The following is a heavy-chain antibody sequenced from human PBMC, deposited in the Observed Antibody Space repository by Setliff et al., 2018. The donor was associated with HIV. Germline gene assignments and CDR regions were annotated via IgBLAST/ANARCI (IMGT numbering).Heavy chain of an antibody. CDR3: AGQGGSNLPSGGEGLVNYFQYMDV. V-gene: IGHV1-69*13. D-gene: IGHD4-4*01. Sequence: SVKVSCKSSGGTFRSNAISWVRQAPGQGLEWMGGIIPMLGTADHAEKFQDRVTITADESTRTVYMELSSLRSEDTAVYYCAGQGGSNLPSGGEGLVNYFQYMDVWGTGTTVTVSS. CDR1: GGTFRSNA. J-gene: IGHJ6*03. CDR2: IIPMLGTA.